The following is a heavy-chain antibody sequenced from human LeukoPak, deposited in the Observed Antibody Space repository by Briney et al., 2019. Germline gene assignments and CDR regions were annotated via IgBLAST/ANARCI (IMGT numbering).Heavy chain of an antibody. CDR2: ISRDSSII. Sequence: PGGSLRLSCAASGFTFSRDSMNWVRQAPGKGLEWISYISRDSSIIYYADSVRGRFTISRDDAKNTVYLQMNNLRAEDTAVYYCVRGGPSTWSWGQGTLVTVSS. D-gene: IGHD2-15*01. CDR1: GFTFSRDS. J-gene: IGHJ5*02. CDR3: VRGGPSTWS. V-gene: IGHV3-48*04.